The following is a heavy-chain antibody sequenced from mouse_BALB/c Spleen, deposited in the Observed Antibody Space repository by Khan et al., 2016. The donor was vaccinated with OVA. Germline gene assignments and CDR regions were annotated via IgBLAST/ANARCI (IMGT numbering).Heavy chain of an antibody. J-gene: IGHJ2*03. CDR2: IYPGGGYT. V-gene: IGHV1-63*02. CDR3: ARRGAARATWYYFDY. CDR1: GYTFTNYW. D-gene: IGHD3-1*01. Sequence: VQLQQSGAELVRPGTSVKMSCKAAGYTFTNYWIGWVKQRPGHGLEWIGDIYPGGGYTNYNEKFKGKATLTAENSSSTAYMQLSSLTSEDSAVYYCARRGAARATWYYFDYWGQGTSFTVSS.